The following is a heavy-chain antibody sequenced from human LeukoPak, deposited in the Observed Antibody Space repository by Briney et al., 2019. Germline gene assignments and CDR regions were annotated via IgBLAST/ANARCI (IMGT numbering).Heavy chain of an antibody. Sequence: GASVKVSCKASGYTFTNFDINWVRQATGQGLEWMGWMNPKTGNTGSAQKLQGRVTITGNTSISTAYMELSSLRSEDTAVYYCARDRRGPYYFDYWGQGTLVTVSS. D-gene: IGHD3-10*01. CDR1: GYTFTNFD. CDR3: ARDRRGPYYFDY. CDR2: MNPKTGNT. V-gene: IGHV1-8*01. J-gene: IGHJ4*02.